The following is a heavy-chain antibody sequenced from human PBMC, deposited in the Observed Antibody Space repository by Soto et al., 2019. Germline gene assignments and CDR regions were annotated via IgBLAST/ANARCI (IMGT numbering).Heavy chain of an antibody. V-gene: IGHV4-59*08. CDR2: IHYSGST. CDR3: ARHVNVAVAGTGFDY. J-gene: IGHJ4*02. Sequence: QVQLQESGPGLVKPSETLSLTCNVSGGSISSYCWSWIRQPPGKGLEWIGHIHYSGSTNYNPSLRSRVTMSVVTSQNQFSLKLSSVTAADTAVYYCARHVNVAVAGTGFDYWGQGTLVTVSS. CDR1: GGSISSYC. D-gene: IGHD6-19*01.